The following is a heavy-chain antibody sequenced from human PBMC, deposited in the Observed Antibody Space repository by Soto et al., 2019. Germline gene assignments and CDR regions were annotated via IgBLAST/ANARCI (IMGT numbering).Heavy chain of an antibody. CDR2: IDPSDSYT. CDR1: GYSFTSYW. D-gene: IGHD6-13*01. Sequence: RGESLKISCKGSGYSFTSYWISWVRQMPGKGLEWMRRIDPSDSYTNYSPSFQGHVTISADKSISTAYLQWSSLKASDTAMYYCARRGGSSSWYNYYYYYGMDVWGQGTTVTVSS. CDR3: ARRGGSSSWYNYYYYYGMDV. J-gene: IGHJ6*02. V-gene: IGHV5-10-1*01.